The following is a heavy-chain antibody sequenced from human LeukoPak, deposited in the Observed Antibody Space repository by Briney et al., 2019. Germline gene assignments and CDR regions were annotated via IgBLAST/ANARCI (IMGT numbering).Heavy chain of an antibody. CDR3: AAQLVATADLDY. CDR1: GGSISSYY. V-gene: IGHV4-59*06. J-gene: IGHJ4*02. CDR2: IYYSGST. Sequence: PSETLSLTCTVSGGSISSYYWSRIRQPPGKGLEWIGYIYYSGSTSYNPSLKSRLTISVDTSKNQFTLKLRSVTAADTAVYYCAAQLVATADLDYWGQGTLVTVSS. D-gene: IGHD5-12*01.